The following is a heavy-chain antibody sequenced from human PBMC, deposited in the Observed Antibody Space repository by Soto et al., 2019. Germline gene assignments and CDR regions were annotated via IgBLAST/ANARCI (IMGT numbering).Heavy chain of an antibody. CDR2: MYYSGGT. CDR3: ARVYGYFYSYYMHI. CDR1: GGSINSGGYY. D-gene: IGHD3-16*01. Sequence: SETLSLTCTVSGGSINSGGYYWNWIRQHPGKGLEWIGYMYYSGGTYYNPFLRSRVTISADTSENHFSLNLSSVTAADTAVYYCARVYGYFYSYYMHIWGKGTTVNV. J-gene: IGHJ6*03. V-gene: IGHV4-31*03.